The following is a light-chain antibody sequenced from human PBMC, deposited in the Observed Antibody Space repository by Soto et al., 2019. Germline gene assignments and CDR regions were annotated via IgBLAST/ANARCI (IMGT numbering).Light chain of an antibody. CDR2: GAS. CDR1: QSVSSSH. V-gene: IGKV3-20*01. J-gene: IGKJ1*01. Sequence: ESVLTQAPVTLSFSPCDIATLYFSCSQSVSSSHLAWYQQKPGQAPRLLISGASSRATGIPDRFTGSGSGTDFTLTISRLEPEDFAVYYCQQYGSSPRTFGQGTKVDIK. CDR3: QQYGSSPRT.